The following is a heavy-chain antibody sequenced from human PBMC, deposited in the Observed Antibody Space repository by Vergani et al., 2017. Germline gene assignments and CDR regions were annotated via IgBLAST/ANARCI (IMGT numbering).Heavy chain of an antibody. V-gene: IGHV1-24*01. CDR3: ATGDTSGYSSSWYNWFDP. D-gene: IGHD6-13*01. CDR2: FDPEDGET. Sequence: QVQLVQSGAEVQKPGASVKVSCKASGYTFTGYYMHWVRQAPGKGLEWMGGFDPEDGETIYAQKFQGRVTMTEDTSTDTAYMELSSLRSEDTAVYYCATGDTSGYSSSWYNWFDPWGQGTLVTVSS. J-gene: IGHJ5*02. CDR1: GYTFTGYY.